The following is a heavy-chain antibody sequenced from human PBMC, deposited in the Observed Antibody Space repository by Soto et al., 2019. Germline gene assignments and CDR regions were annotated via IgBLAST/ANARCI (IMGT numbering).Heavy chain of an antibody. J-gene: IGHJ4*02. Sequence: EVQLLESGGGLVQPGGSPRLSCAASGFAFTSSAMAWVRQAPGKGLQWVSAITVAGGGTYYADSVKGRFTISRDNSKNTLFLQMNSLSAEDTALYFRAKWPPSPKMGVTTHWGQGTLVSVSS. CDR1: GFAFTSSA. D-gene: IGHD1-26*01. CDR3: AKWPPSPKMGVTTH. V-gene: IGHV3-23*01. CDR2: ITVAGGGT.